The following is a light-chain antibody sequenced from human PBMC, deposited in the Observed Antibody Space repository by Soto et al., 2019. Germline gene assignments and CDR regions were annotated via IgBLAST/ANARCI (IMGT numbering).Light chain of an antibody. CDR1: SGHSNYA. V-gene: IGLV4-69*01. J-gene: IGLJ7*01. CDR3: QTWGTGSASVV. Sequence: QAVVTQSPSASASLGASVKLTCTLSSGHSNYAIAWHQQQPEKGPRYLXXVXXGGXXXXXXXXXXXFSXSXSXXXXXXFXXSLXSEDEADYYCQTWGTGSASVVFGGGTQLTVL. CDR2: VXXGGXX.